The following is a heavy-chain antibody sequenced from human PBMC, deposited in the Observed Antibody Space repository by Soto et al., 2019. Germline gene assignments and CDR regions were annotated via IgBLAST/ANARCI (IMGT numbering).Heavy chain of an antibody. CDR1: AFTLSDYN. CDR3: ATAGYCISTSCPPKSDYHYGMDV. D-gene: IGHD2-2*01. Sequence: PGGSLRRSCAPSAFTLSDYNMNWIRQTPGKWLEWVSYISRSRGTIYYAASLKGRFSISRDNVKNSLSLQINSLRAEDTAVYYCATAGYCISTSCPPKSDYHYGMDVWGQGTTVTVSS. CDR2: ISRSRGTI. J-gene: IGHJ6*02. V-gene: IGHV3-11*01.